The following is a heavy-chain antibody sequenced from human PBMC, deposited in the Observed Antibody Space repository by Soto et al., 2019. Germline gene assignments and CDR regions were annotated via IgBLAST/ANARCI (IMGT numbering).Heavy chain of an antibody. J-gene: IGHJ4*02. CDR2: ISSSGSTI. Sequence: QVPLLESGGGLVQPGGSLRLSCTASGLSFRDYFMNWIRQAPGKGLEWLSHISSSGSTIYYADSVKGRFTISRDNAKNSLHLQINTLKAEDTAVYYCASQGLDGDFPFDHWGQGVLVSVSS. CDR1: GLSFRDYF. CDR3: ASQGLDGDFPFDH. D-gene: IGHD4-17*01. V-gene: IGHV3-11*01.